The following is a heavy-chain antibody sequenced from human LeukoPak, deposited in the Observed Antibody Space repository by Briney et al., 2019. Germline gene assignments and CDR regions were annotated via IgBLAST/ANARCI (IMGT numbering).Heavy chain of an antibody. V-gene: IGHV1-18*01. CDR2: ISAYNGNT. J-gene: IGHJ6*03. CDR1: GYTFTSYG. CDR3: ASGRYSGYDWYYYYYMDV. D-gene: IGHD5-12*01. Sequence: ASVKVSCKASGYTFTSYGISWVRQAPGQGLEWMGWISAYNGNTNYAQKFQGRVTITADESTSTAYMELSSLRSEDTAVYYCASGRYSGYDWYYYYYMDVWGKGTTVTISS.